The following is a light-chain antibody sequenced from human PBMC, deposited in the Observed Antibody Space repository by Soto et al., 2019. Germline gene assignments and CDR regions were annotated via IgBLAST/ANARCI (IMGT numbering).Light chain of an antibody. Sequence: QSVLTQPASVSGSPGQSIAISCTGTSGDVGAYDYVSWYQHHPDKAPKLMIYEVSNRPSGVSDRFSGSKSVYTATLTISGLHAEDEADYYCASHTTSDTRVFGAGTKVTVL. V-gene: IGLV2-14*01. CDR3: ASHTTSDTRV. J-gene: IGLJ1*01. CDR1: SGDVGAYDY. CDR2: EVS.